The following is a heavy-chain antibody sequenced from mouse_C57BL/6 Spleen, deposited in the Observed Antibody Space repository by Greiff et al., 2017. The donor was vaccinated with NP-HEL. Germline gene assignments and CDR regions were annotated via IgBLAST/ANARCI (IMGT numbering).Heavy chain of an antibody. V-gene: IGHV5-16*01. Sequence: EVQLVESEGGLVQPGSSMKLSCTASGFTFSDYYMAWVRQAPEKGLEWVANINYDGSSTYYLDSLKSRFIISRDNAKNILYLQMSSLKSEDTATYYCARDWAAYAMDDWGKGTSVTVSS. CDR3: ARDWAAYAMDD. CDR1: GFTFSDYY. J-gene: IGHJ4*01. CDR2: INYDGSST.